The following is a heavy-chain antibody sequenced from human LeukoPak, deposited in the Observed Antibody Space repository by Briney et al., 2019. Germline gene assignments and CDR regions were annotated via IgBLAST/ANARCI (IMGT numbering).Heavy chain of an antibody. CDR3: ASPYSSGWTHFYFAY. Sequence: GGSLRLSCATSGFTFSIYTVNWVRQAPGKGLEWVSSISGSNTYIYYADSVKGRFTISRDNAKNSLYLQMNSLRGEDTAVYYCASPYSSGWTHFYFAYWGQGTLVTVSS. V-gene: IGHV3-21*01. CDR1: GFTFSIYT. CDR2: ISGSNTYI. D-gene: IGHD6-19*01. J-gene: IGHJ4*02.